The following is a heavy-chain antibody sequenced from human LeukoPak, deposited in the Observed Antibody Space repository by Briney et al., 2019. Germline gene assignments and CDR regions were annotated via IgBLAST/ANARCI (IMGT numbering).Heavy chain of an antibody. Sequence: ASVKVFCKASGYTLTSYGIRWVRQAPAQGLEWMGWISAYKGNTKYAQKLQGGVTMTRDTSTSTAYVELRSVRSDDTGVYYCATDDPKPYYYVSVSYYHTPIDCWGQRALVTVSS. D-gene: IGHD3-10*01. J-gene: IGHJ4*02. V-gene: IGHV1-18*01. CDR3: ATDDPKPYYYVSVSYYHTPIDC. CDR2: ISAYKGNT. CDR1: GYTLTSYG.